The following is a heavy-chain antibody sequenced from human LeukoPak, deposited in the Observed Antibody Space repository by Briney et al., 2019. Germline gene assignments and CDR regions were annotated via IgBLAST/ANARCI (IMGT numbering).Heavy chain of an antibody. CDR2: IRYDGSNK. V-gene: IGHV3-30*02. Sequence: GGSLRLSCAASGFTFSSYGMHWVRQAPGKGLEWVAFIRYDGSNKYYADSVKGRFTISRDNSKNTLYLQMNSLRAEDTAVYYCARHGGVAAFDYWGQGTLVTVSS. CDR1: GFTFSSYG. D-gene: IGHD6-19*01. J-gene: IGHJ4*02. CDR3: ARHGGVAAFDY.